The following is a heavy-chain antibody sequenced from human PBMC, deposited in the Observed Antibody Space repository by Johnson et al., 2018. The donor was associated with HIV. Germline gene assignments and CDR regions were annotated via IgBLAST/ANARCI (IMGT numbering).Heavy chain of an antibody. J-gene: IGHJ3*02. Sequence: VQLVESGGGLVQPGGSLRLSCAASGFTFSSYDMHWVRQATGKRLEWVSGIGTVGDTYYPGSVKGRFTISRENAKNSLYLQMNRLRAGDTVVYDCARGRITMRGVDLRGGGFDIWGQGTMVTVSS. CDR1: GFTFSSYD. V-gene: IGHV3-13*01. CDR2: IGTVGDT. CDR3: ARGRITMRGVDLRGGGFDI. D-gene: IGHD2-15*01.